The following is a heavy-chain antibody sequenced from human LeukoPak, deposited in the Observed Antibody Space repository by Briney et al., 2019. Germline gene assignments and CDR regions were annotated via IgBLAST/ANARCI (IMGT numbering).Heavy chain of an antibody. Sequence: PGGPLRLSCAASGFTFSSYWMHWVRQVPGKGLVWVARINPGGSSITYADSVKGRFTTSRDNAKNTLYLQMDSLRAEDTGVYYCARSNQADDYWGQGTLVTVSS. CDR1: GFTFSSYW. D-gene: IGHD1-14*01. J-gene: IGHJ4*02. CDR2: INPGGSSI. V-gene: IGHV3-74*01. CDR3: ARSNQADDY.